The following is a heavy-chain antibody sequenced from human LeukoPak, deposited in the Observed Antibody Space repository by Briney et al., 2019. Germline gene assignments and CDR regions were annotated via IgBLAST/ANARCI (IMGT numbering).Heavy chain of an antibody. D-gene: IGHD2/OR15-2a*01. V-gene: IGHV1-58*01. CDR2: IVVGSGNT. CDR1: GFTFTSSA. J-gene: IGHJ4*02. Sequence: ASVKVSCKASGFTFTSSAVQWVRRARGQRLEWIGWIVVGSGNTNYAQKFQERVTITRDMSTSTAYMELSSLRSEDTAVYYCAVRFYLKPGPSDYWGQGTLVTVSS. CDR3: AVRFYLKPGPSDY.